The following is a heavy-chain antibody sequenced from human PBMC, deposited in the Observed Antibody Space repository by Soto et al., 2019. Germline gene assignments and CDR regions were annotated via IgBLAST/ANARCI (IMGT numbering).Heavy chain of an antibody. CDR2: ISTYNGNT. CDR1: GYIFTSHG. J-gene: IGHJ1*01. D-gene: IGHD6-19*01. Sequence: QVQLVQSGAEVKKPGASVKVYCKASGYIFTSHGISWVRQAPGQGLEWMGRISTYNGNTKYAQKLQGRVTMTTDTSAGIAYMELRSLRSDDTAVYYCARDNGQWLVSDWGQGTLVTVSS. V-gene: IGHV1-18*01. CDR3: ARDNGQWLVSD.